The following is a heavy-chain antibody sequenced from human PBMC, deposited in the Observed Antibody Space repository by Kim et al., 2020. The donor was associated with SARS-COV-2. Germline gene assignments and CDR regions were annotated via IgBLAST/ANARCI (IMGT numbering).Heavy chain of an antibody. D-gene: IGHD3-10*01. V-gene: IGHV4-34*01. Sequence: SETLSLTCAVYGGSFSGYYWSWIRQPPGKGLEWIGEINHSGSTNYNPSLKSRVTISVDTSKNQFSLKLSSVTAADTAVYYCARKRGPGRFDYWGQGTLVT. J-gene: IGHJ4*02. CDR1: GGSFSGYY. CDR2: INHSGST. CDR3: ARKRGPGRFDY.